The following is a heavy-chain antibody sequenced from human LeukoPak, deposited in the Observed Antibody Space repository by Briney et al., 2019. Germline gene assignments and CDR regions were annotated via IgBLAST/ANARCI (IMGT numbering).Heavy chain of an antibody. D-gene: IGHD6-13*01. CDR3: ARRAAVGQAYFDY. CDR1: GGSISFYY. CDR2: IYYSGST. J-gene: IGHJ4*02. V-gene: IGHV4-59*08. Sequence: SETLSLTCTVPGGSISFYYWSWIRQSPGKGLECIGYIYYSGSTNYNPSLKSRVTISVDTSKNQFSLKLDSVTAADTAVYYCARRAAVGQAYFDYWGQGTLVTVSS.